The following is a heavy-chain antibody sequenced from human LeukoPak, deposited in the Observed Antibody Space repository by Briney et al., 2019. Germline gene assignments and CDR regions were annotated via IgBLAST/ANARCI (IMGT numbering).Heavy chain of an antibody. V-gene: IGHV3-23*01. D-gene: IGHD1-26*01. CDR1: GFTFSSYA. CDR3: AREGGSYSVNWFDP. Sequence: TGGSLRLSCAASGFTFSSYAMSWVRQAPGKGLEWVSAISGSGGSTYYADSVKGRLTISRDNSKNTLYLQMNSLRAEDTAVYYCAREGGSYSVNWFDPWGQGTLVTASS. CDR2: ISGSGGST. J-gene: IGHJ5*02.